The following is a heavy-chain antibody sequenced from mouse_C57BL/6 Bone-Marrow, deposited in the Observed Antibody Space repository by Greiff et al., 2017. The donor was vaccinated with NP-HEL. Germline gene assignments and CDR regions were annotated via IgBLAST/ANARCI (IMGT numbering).Heavy chain of an antibody. CDR2: IDPENGDT. D-gene: IGHD1-1*01. V-gene: IGHV14-4*01. J-gene: IGHJ2*01. CDR3: TTAATVVRDY. CDR1: GFNIKDDY. Sequence: EVQLQQSGAELVRPGASVKLSCTASGFNIKDDYMHWVKQRPEQGLEWIGWIDPENGDTEYASKFQGKATKTADTSSNTAYLQLSSLTSEDTAVYYCTTAATVVRDYWGQGTTLTVSS.